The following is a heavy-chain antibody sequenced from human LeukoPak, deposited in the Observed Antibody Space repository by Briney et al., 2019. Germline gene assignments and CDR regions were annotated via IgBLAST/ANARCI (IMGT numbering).Heavy chain of an antibody. Sequence: ASVKVSCKASGYTFTSCDINWVRQATGQGLEWMGWMNPNSGNTGYAQKFQGRVTMTRNTSISTAYMELSSLRSEDTAVYYCATYGYSSSWYSPVYYYYGMDVWGQGTTVTVSS. CDR3: ATYGYSSSWYSPVYYYYGMDV. CDR1: GYTFTSCD. D-gene: IGHD6-13*01. V-gene: IGHV1-8*01. CDR2: MNPNSGNT. J-gene: IGHJ6*02.